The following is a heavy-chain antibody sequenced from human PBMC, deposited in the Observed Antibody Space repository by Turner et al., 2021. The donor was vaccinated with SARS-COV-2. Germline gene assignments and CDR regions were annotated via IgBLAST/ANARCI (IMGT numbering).Heavy chain of an antibody. J-gene: IGHJ6*02. CDR3: AGEEVVFRASHTLYYYGMDV. CDR1: GGSLSSSSYY. V-gene: IGHV4-39*01. Sequence: QLQLPESGPGLVKPSDTLSLTCTVSGGSLSSSSYYWVWIRQPPGKGLEWIGSFYESGSTYYNPTLKSRVTIAVDTSKNQFSLKLISVTAADTAVYYCAGEEVVFRASHTLYYYGMDVWGQGTTVTVSS. CDR2: FYESGST. D-gene: IGHD3-22*01.